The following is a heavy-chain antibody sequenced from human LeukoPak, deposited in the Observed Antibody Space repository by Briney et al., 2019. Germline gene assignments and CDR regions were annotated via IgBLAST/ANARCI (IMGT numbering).Heavy chain of an antibody. CDR1: GFPFSDYY. CDR2: ISTSGDII. Sequence: GSLRLSCAASGFPFSDYYMSWFRQAPGKGLEWVSYISTSGDIIHYTDSVKGRFTISRDDARNSLYLQMTSLRAEDSAVYYCATSSGSSAWGQGTLVTVSS. CDR3: ATSSGSSA. J-gene: IGHJ5*02. D-gene: IGHD3-10*01. V-gene: IGHV3-11*01.